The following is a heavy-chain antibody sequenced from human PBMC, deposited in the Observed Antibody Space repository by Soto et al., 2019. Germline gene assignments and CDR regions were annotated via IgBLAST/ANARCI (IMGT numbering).Heavy chain of an antibody. CDR1: GFTFSSYS. V-gene: IGHV3-48*02. Sequence: EVQLVESGGGLVQPGGSLRLSCAASGFTFSSYSMNWVRQAPGKGLEWVSYISSSSSTIYYADSVKGRFTISRDNAKNSLYLQRTSLRDEDRAVYYCARWGGKYYDILTGSRDDAFDIWGQGTMVTVSS. D-gene: IGHD3-9*01. CDR3: ARWGGKYYDILTGSRDDAFDI. J-gene: IGHJ3*02. CDR2: ISSSSSTI.